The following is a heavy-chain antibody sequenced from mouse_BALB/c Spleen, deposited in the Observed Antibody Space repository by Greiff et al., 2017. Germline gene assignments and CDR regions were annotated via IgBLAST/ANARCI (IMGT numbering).Heavy chain of an antibody. Sequence: VQLVVSGPGLVAPSQSLSITCTVSGFSLTSYGVHWVRQPPGKGLEWLGVIWAGGSTNYNSALMSRLSISKDNSKSQVFLKMNSLQTDDTAMYYCATYYGSAWFAYWGQGTLVTVSA. CDR2: IWAGGST. D-gene: IGHD1-2*01. CDR1: GFSLTSYG. CDR3: ATYYGSAWFAY. V-gene: IGHV2-9*02. J-gene: IGHJ3*01.